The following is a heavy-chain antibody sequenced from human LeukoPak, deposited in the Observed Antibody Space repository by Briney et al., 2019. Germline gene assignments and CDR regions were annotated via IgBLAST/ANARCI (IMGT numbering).Heavy chain of an antibody. CDR3: ARRYCSGGTCYFDY. CDR2: IYPADSDT. Sequence: GKSLKISCQVSGYTFTSSWIGWLRQMPGKGLEWMGIIYPADSDTRYKPSFEGQVTISADKSISTAYLQWSSLKASDTAMYYCARRYCSGGTCYFDYWGQGTLVTVSS. CDR1: GYTFTSSW. J-gene: IGHJ4*02. V-gene: IGHV5-51*01. D-gene: IGHD2-15*01.